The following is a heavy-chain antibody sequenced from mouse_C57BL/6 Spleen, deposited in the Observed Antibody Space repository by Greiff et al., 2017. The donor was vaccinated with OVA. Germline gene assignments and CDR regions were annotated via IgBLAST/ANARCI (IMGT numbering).Heavy chain of an antibody. V-gene: IGHV10-1*01. CDR2: IRSKSNNYAT. D-gene: IGHD2-3*01. J-gene: IGHJ3*01. CDR1: GFSFNTYA. Sequence: EVHLVESGGGLVQPKGSLKLSCAASGFSFNTYAMNWVRQAPGKGLEWVARIRSKSNNYATYYADSVKDRFTISRDDSESMLYLQMNNLKTEDTAMYYCVRLGDGAWFAYWGQGTLVTVSA. CDR3: VRLGDGAWFAY.